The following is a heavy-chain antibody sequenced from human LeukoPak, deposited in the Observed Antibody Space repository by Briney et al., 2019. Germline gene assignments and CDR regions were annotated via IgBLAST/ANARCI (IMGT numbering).Heavy chain of an antibody. V-gene: IGHV5-51*01. Sequence: GESLKISCKGSGYSFTSYSIGWVRRMPGKGLEWMGIIYPAGSNTRYSPSFQGQVTISADKSISTAYLQWSSLKASDTAIYYCARLGSVYCSGGSCYEFDPWGQGTLVTVSS. D-gene: IGHD2-15*01. CDR3: ARLGSVYCSGGSCYEFDP. J-gene: IGHJ5*02. CDR1: GYSFTSYS. CDR2: IYPAGSNT.